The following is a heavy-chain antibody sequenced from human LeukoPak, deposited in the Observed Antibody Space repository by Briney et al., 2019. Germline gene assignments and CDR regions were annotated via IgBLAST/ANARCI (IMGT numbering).Heavy chain of an antibody. CDR2: ISCNSSSI. CDR3: TKSRVGALAYFDY. J-gene: IGHJ4*02. Sequence: GGSLRLSSADSGFTFDDYAIPWVRQAPGKGLEWVPSISCNSSSIGYADSVKGRFTISRVNAKNSLYLQMNSLRVEDTALYYCTKSRVGALAYFDYWGQGKLVTVSS. D-gene: IGHD1-26*01. V-gene: IGHV3-9*01. CDR1: GFTFDDYA.